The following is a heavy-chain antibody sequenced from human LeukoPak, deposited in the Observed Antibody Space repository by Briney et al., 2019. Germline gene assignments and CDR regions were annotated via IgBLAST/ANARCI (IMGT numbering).Heavy chain of an antibody. D-gene: IGHD6-13*01. Sequence: GASVKVSCRASGYTFTSYGISWVRQAPGQGLEWMGWISAYNGNTNYAQKLQGRVTMTTDTSTSTAYMELRSLRSDDTAVYYCAREGEGIAAAGIIAYGGRGTRVPVSS. CDR1: GYTFTSYG. CDR3: AREGEGIAAAGIIAY. V-gene: IGHV1-18*01. CDR2: ISAYNGNT. J-gene: IGHJ4*02.